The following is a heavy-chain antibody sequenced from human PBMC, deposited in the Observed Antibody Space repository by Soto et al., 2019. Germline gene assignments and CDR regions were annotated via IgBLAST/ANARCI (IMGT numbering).Heavy chain of an antibody. CDR2: IYYSGST. D-gene: IGHD2-21*02. V-gene: IGHV4-31*03. J-gene: IGHJ3*02. Sequence: SESLSLTCTVSGGSISSGGYYWSWIRQHPGKGLEWIGYIYYSGSTYYNPSLKSRVTISVDTSKNQFSLKLSSVTAAATAVYYCARFHPGDWGVFDIWGQGTMVPVS. CDR1: GGSISSGGYY. CDR3: ARFHPGDWGVFDI.